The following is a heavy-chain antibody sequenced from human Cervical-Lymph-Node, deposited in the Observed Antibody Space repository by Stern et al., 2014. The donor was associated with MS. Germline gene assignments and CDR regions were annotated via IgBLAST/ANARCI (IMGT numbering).Heavy chain of an antibody. V-gene: IGHV1-2*06. CDR3: ATVGTSDY. CDR2: INPNSGGT. CDR1: GYSFTGYD. Sequence: QLVQSGAEVKKPGASVKVSRKASGYSFTGYDMHWVRQAPGQGLEWMGRINPNSGGTNYEQKFEGRVTMTRDTSINTAYMELSSLRSDDTAVYYCATVGTSDYWGQGTLVTVSS. J-gene: IGHJ4*02.